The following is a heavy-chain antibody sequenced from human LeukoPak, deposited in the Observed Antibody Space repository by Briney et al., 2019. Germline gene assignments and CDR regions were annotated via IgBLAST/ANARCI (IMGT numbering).Heavy chain of an antibody. D-gene: IGHD3-3*01. Sequence: SVKVSCKASGGTFSSYAISWVRQAPGQGLEWMGGIIPIFGTANYAQKFQGRVTITADESTSTAYMELSSLRSEDTAAYYCARDRGTIFGVVTAYYYYYMDVWGKGTTVTVSS. J-gene: IGHJ6*03. CDR3: ARDRGTIFGVVTAYYYYYMDV. V-gene: IGHV1-69*01. CDR2: IIPIFGTA. CDR1: GGTFSSYA.